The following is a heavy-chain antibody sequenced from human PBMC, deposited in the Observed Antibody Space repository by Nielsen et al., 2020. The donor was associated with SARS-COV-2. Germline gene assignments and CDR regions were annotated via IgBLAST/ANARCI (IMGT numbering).Heavy chain of an antibody. D-gene: IGHD6-19*01. J-gene: IGHJ6*02. CDR1: GFTFSNFA. CDR3: TRRVAGGTMDV. Sequence: GESLKISCAASGFTFSNFAMHWVRQAPGKGLEWVSTIGVSGGGTYYADSLKGRFTISRDNSKNTLYLQMNSLGADDTAIYYCTRRVAGGTMDVWGQGTTVTVSS. CDR2: IGVSGGGT. V-gene: IGHV3-23*01.